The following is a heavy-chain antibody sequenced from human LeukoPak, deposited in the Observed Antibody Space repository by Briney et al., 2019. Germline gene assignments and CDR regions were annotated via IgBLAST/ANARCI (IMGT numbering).Heavy chain of an antibody. D-gene: IGHD3-22*01. J-gene: IGHJ4*02. V-gene: IGHV3-23*01. CDR2: ISGGGDST. CDR3: AGAKESYYGKSGYFPLDY. Sequence: PGGSLRLSCAASGFTFNNYAMRWVRQAPGKGLEWVSGISGGGDSTFYADSVKGRFTISKDTSKNTLFLHLTSLRAEDTAMYYCAGAKESYYGKSGYFPLDYWGQGTLVTVSS. CDR1: GFTFNNYA.